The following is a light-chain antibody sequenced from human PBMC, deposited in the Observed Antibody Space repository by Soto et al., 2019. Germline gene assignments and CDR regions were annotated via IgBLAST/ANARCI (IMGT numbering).Light chain of an antibody. J-gene: IGKJ1*01. CDR2: GAS. V-gene: IGKV3-20*01. CDR1: QSVSSN. Sequence: VERATLSCRASQSVSSNLAWYQQKPXXXPXXLIYGASNRATGIPDRFSGSGSGTDFTLTISRLEPEDFAVYYCQQYGSSGTFGQGTKVDIK. CDR3: QQYGSSGT.